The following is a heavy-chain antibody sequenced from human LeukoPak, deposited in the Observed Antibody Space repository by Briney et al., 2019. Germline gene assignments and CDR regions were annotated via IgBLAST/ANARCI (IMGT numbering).Heavy chain of an antibody. J-gene: IGHJ6*03. CDR1: GYTFTSNY. Sequence: ASVKVSCKAFGYTFTSNYMHWVRQAPGQGPEWMGVISPSGGSTTYAQKFQGRVTLTRDMSTSTDYLELSSLRSEDTAVYYCAVGTKTGYYYMDVWGKGTTVTVSS. CDR3: AVGTKTGYYYMDV. D-gene: IGHD3-10*01. CDR2: ISPSGGST. V-gene: IGHV1-46*03.